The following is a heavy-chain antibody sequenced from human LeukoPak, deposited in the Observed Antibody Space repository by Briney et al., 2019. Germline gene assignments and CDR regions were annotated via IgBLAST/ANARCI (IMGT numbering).Heavy chain of an antibody. CDR2: IYPGDSDT. D-gene: IGHD6-13*01. CDR1: GYSFTSYW. Sequence: GESLKISCKGSGYSFTSYWIGWVRQMPGKGLEWMGIIYPGDSDTRYSPSFQGQVIISADKSISTAYLQWSSLKASDTAMYYCARHVAGGSTSPGVAAAGSLDYWGQGTLVTVSS. V-gene: IGHV5-51*01. J-gene: IGHJ4*02. CDR3: ARHVAGGSTSPGVAAAGSLDY.